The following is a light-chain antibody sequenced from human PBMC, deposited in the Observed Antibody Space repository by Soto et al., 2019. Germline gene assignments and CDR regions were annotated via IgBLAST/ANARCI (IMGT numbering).Light chain of an antibody. J-gene: IGKJ1*01. V-gene: IGKV1-5*01. CDR1: QSISSW. CDR2: DAY. CDR3: KHYNTYSGT. Sequence: DIQMTQSPSTLSASVGDRVTITCRASQSISSWLAWYQQKPGKAPNLLICDAYTLEAGVQSRFSGGGSGTEFTLTIRSLQPDDFATYYCKHYNTYSGTFGQGTKVDIK.